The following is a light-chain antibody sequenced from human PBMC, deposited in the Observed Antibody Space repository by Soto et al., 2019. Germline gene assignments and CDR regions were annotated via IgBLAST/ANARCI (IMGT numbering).Light chain of an antibody. Sequence: QSALTQPRSVSGSPGQSVTISCTGTSSDVGGYNYVSWYQQHPGKAPKLMIYDVSKRPSGVPDRFSGSKSGNTASLTISGLQAEDEADYYCCSYAGSYTNFGGGTKLTVL. CDR2: DVS. CDR1: SSDVGGYNY. J-gene: IGLJ2*01. V-gene: IGLV2-11*01. CDR3: CSYAGSYTN.